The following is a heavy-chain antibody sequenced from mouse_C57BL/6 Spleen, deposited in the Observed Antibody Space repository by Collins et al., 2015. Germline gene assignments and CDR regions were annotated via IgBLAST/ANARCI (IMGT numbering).Heavy chain of an antibody. CDR1: GYTFTDYY. V-gene: IGHV1-26*01. D-gene: IGHD1-1*01. CDR3: AFITTVVEGFDY. CDR2: INPNNGGT. J-gene: IGHJ2*01. Sequence: EVQLQQSGPELVKPGASVKISCKASGYTFTDYYMNWVKQSHGKSLEWIGDINPNNGGTSYNQKFKGKATLTVDKSSSTAYMELRSLTSEDSAVYYCAFITTVVEGFDYWGQGTTLTVSS.